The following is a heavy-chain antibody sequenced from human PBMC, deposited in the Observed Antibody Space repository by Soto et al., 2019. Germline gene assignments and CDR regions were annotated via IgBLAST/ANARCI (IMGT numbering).Heavy chain of an antibody. CDR3: ATFSWYLDL. Sequence: QVQLQESGPGLVKPSETLSLTCTVSGGSISSYFWSWIRQPPGKGLEWIGYIYYTGSTNYNPSLKRRVTLSVDTSKNQSALQLSSVTAADTAVYYCATFSWYLDLWGRGTLVTVSS. V-gene: IGHV4-59*01. CDR1: GGSISSYF. J-gene: IGHJ2*01. CDR2: IYYTGST.